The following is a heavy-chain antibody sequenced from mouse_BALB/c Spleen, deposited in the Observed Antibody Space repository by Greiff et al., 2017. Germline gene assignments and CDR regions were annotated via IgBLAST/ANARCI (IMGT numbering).Heavy chain of an antibody. CDR2: ILPGSGNT. CDR1: GYTFSSYW. D-gene: IGHD4-1*01. V-gene: IGHV1-9*01. Sequence: QVQLQQSGAELLKPGASVKISCKATGYTFSSYWIEWVKQRPGHGLEWIGEILPGSGNTNYNENFKGKATFTADTSSNTAYMQLSSLTSEDSAVYYGARFFTGNAYWGQGTLVTVSA. CDR3: ARFFTGNAY. J-gene: IGHJ3*01.